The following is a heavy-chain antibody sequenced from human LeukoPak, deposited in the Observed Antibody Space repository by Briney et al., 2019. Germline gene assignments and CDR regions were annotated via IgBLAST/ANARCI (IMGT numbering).Heavy chain of an antibody. CDR1: VYSFTICG. Sequence: GASVKVSCKASVYSFTICGISWVRQAPGQGLEWVGWISVYNGNTNYAQKLQGRVTMTTDTSTSTAYMELRRLTSDHTAVYYCARDPRYYYDSSGYYNGAFDIWGQGPMVPVSS. CDR3: ARDPRYYYDSSGYYNGAFDI. D-gene: IGHD3-22*01. J-gene: IGHJ3*02. CDR2: ISVYNGNT. V-gene: IGHV1-18*01.